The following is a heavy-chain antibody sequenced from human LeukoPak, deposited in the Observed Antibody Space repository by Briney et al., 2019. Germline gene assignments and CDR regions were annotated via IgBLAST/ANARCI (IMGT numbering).Heavy chain of an antibody. CDR3: ARDIAAAAPDAFDI. CDR2: ISAYNGNT. J-gene: IGHJ3*02. V-gene: IGHV1-18*01. D-gene: IGHD6-13*01. Sequence: GASVKVSCKASGYSFTSYGISWMRQAPGQGLEWMGWISAYNGNTNYAQKLQGRVTMTTDTSTSTAYMELRSLRSDDTAVYYCARDIAAAAPDAFDIWGLWTMVTVSS. CDR1: GYSFTSYG.